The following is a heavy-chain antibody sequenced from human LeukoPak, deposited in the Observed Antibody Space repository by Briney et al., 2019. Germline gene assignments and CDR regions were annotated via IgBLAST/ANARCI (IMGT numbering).Heavy chain of an antibody. CDR2: IIPIFGTA. CDR1: GGTFSSYA. D-gene: IGHD2-15*01. V-gene: IGHV1-69*01. Sequence: ASVKVSCKASGGTFSSYAISWVRQAPGQVPEWMGGIIPIFGTANYAQKFQGRVTITADESTSTAYMELSSLRSEDTAVYYCARDVFRGGSCCGFDPWGQGTLVTVSS. J-gene: IGHJ5*02. CDR3: ARDVFRGGSCCGFDP.